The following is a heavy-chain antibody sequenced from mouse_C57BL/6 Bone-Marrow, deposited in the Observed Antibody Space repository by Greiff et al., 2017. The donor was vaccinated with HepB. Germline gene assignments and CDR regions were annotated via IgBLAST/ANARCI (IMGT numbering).Heavy chain of an antibody. CDR3: AGIYYDYGRPEFAY. Sequence: QVQLKESGPGLVAPSQSLSITCTVSGFSLTSYAISWVRQPPGKGLEWLGVIWTGGGKNYNSALKSRLSISKDNSKSQVFLKMNSLQTDDTARYYCAGIYYDYGRPEFAYWGQGTLVTVSA. CDR1: GFSLTSYA. V-gene: IGHV2-9-1*01. D-gene: IGHD2-4*01. J-gene: IGHJ3*01. CDR2: IWTGGGK.